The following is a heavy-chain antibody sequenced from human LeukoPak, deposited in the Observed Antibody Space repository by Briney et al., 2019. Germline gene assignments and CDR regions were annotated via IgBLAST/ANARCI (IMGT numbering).Heavy chain of an antibody. D-gene: IGHD6-19*01. CDR1: GFTFSSYS. CDR2: ISSSSSYI. J-gene: IGHJ4*02. V-gene: IGHV3-21*04. Sequence: GGSLRLSCAASGFTFSSYSMNWVRQAPGKGLEWVSSISSSSSYIYYADSVKGRFTISRDNAKNSLYLQMNSLSVEDTAVYYCASWPVGWYGEDSWGQGTLVTVSS. CDR3: ASWPVGWYGEDS.